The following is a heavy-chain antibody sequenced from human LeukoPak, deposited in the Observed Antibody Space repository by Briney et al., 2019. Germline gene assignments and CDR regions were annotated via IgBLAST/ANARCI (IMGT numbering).Heavy chain of an antibody. V-gene: IGHV4-59*01. D-gene: IGHD2-2*02. CDR2: IYYSGST. CDR1: GGSISSYY. J-gene: IGHJ6*02. CDR3: ARVKEDIVVVPAAIPEVGTPYYYYGMDV. Sequence: SSETLSLTCTVSGGSISSYYWSWIRQPRGKGLEWMGYIYYSGSTNYNPSLKSRVTISVDTSKNQFSLKLSSVTAADTAVYYCARVKEDIVVVPAAIPEVGTPYYYYGMDVWGQGTTVTVSS.